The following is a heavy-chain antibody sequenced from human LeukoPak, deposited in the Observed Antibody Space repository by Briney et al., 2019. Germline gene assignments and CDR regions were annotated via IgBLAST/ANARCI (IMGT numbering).Heavy chain of an antibody. V-gene: IGHV3-9*01. J-gene: IGHJ4*02. CDR3: AKGGYYYDSSGVIDY. CDR2: ISWNSGSI. D-gene: IGHD3-22*01. CDR1: GFTFDDYA. Sequence: GGSLRLSCAASGFTFDDYAMHWVRQAPGKGLEWVSGISWNSGSIGYADSVKGRFTISRDNAKNSLYLQMNSLRAEDTASYYCAKGGYYYDSSGVIDYWGQGTLVTVSS.